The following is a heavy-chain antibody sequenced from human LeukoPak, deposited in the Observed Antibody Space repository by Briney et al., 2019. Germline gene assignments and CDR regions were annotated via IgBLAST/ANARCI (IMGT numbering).Heavy chain of an antibody. CDR2: ISSSSSYI. J-gene: IGHJ4*02. V-gene: IGHV3-21*01. CDR3: ARSRSGYESTFDY. CDR1: GFTFSSYI. Sequence: GGSLRLSCAASGFTFSSYIMNWVRQAPGKGLEWVSSISSSSSYIYYADSVKGRFTISRDNAKNSLYLRMNSLRAEDTAVYYCARSRSGYESTFDYWGQGTLVTVSS. D-gene: IGHD5-12*01.